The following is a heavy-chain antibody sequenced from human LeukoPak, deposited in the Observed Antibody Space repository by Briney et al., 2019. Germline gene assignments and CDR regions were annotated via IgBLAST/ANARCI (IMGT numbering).Heavy chain of an antibody. CDR1: GYTFTGYY. J-gene: IGHJ4*02. V-gene: IGHV1-18*04. CDR3: ARVGWVPHAKLHTFDY. CDR2: ISAYNGNT. D-gene: IGHD5-24*01. Sequence: ASVKVSCKASGYTFTGYYMHWVRQAPGQGLEWMGWISAYNGNTNYAQKLQGRVTMTTDTSTSTAYMELRSLRSDDTAVYYCARVGWVPHAKLHTFDYWGQGTLVTVSS.